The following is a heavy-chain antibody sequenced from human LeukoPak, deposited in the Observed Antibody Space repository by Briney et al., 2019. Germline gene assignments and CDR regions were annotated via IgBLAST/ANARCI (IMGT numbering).Heavy chain of an antibody. V-gene: IGHV3-64*04. J-gene: IGHJ4*02. CDR1: GFVFSIYT. CDR3: ARGSRYGHSYGYGFDY. Sequence: GGSLRLSCSASGFVFSIYTMYWVRQAPGKGPEYVSTIGGSYTGGSVYYADSVKGRFTISRDDSKSILYLQMNGLRSEDTALYYCARGSRYGHSYGYGFDYWGQGTLVTVSS. D-gene: IGHD5-18*01. CDR2: IGGSYTGGSV.